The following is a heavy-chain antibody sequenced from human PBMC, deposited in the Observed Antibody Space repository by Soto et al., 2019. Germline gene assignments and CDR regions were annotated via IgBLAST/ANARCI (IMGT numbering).Heavy chain of an antibody. CDR1: GFTFSSYS. CDR2: ISSSSSYI. V-gene: IGHV3-21*01. CDR3: ARDSPFGFGESPNHDPK. J-gene: IGHJ4*02. Sequence: AGGSLRLSCAASGFTFSSYSMNWVRQAPGKGLEWVSSISSSSSYIYYADSVKGRFTISRDNAKNSLYLQMNSLRAEDTAVYYCARDSPFGFGESPNHDPKRGQGTLVTVSS. D-gene: IGHD3-10*01.